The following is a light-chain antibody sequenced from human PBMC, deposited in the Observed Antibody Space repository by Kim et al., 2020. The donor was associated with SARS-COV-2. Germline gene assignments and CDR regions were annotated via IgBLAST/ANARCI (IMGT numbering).Light chain of an antibody. Sequence: QPVLTQPPSASGTPGQRVTISCSGSSSNIGSNYVYWYQQLPGTAPKLLIYRNNQRPSGVPDRFSGSKSGTSASLAISGLRSEDEADYYCAAWDDSLSGLVVFGGGTQLTV. CDR3: AAWDDSLSGLVV. J-gene: IGLJ2*01. CDR1: SSNIGSNY. V-gene: IGLV1-47*01. CDR2: RNN.